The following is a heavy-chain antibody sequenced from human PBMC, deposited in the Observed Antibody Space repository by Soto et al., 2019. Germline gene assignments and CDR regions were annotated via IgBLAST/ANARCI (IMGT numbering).Heavy chain of an antibody. D-gene: IGHD4-17*01. CDR3: ARDERAYGADALDI. CDR1: GFTFSSYS. Sequence: EVQLVESGGGLVQPGGSLRLSCAASGFTFSSYSMTWVRQAPGKGLEWVSYISSSGSTIYYADSVKGRFTISRDNAKNSLFLQMISLRAEDTAVYYCARDERAYGADALDIWGQGTMVTVSS. J-gene: IGHJ3*02. CDR2: ISSSGSTI. V-gene: IGHV3-48*01.